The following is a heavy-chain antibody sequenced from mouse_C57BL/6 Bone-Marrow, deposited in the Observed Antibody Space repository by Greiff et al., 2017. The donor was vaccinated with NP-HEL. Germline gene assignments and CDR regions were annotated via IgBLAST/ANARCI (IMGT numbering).Heavy chain of an antibody. CDR3: ARGGYGYDGY. J-gene: IGHJ3*01. CDR2: IYPGSGNT. D-gene: IGHD2-2*01. V-gene: IGHV1-76*01. Sequence: VQLQQSGAELVRPGASVKLSCKASGYTFTDYYINWVKQRPGQGLEWIARIYPGSGNTYYNEKFKGKATLTAEKSSSTAYMQLSSLTSEDSAVYFCARGGYGYDGYWGQGTLVTVSA. CDR1: GYTFTDYY.